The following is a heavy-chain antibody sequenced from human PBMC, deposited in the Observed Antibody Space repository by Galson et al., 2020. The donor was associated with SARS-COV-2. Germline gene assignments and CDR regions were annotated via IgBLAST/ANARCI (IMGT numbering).Heavy chain of an antibody. Sequence: TGGSLRLSCAASGFTFSSYAMHWVRQAPGKGLEWVAVISYDGSNKYYADSVKGRFTISRDNSKNTLYLQMNSLRAEDTAVYYCAKSGAAADAYYYYGMDVWGQGTTVTVSS. D-gene: IGHD6-13*01. CDR2: ISYDGSNK. J-gene: IGHJ6*02. CDR3: AKSGAAADAYYYYGMDV. V-gene: IGHV3-30*04. CDR1: GFTFSSYA.